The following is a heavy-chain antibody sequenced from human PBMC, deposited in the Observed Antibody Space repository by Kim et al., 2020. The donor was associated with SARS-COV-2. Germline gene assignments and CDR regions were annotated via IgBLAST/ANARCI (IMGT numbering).Heavy chain of an antibody. CDR2: IYYSGST. D-gene: IGHD1-26*01. Sequence: SETLSLTCTVSGGSISSSSYYWGWIRQPPGKGLEWIGSIYYSGSTYYNPSLKSRVTISVDTSKNQFSLKLSSVTAADTAVYYCARIVGATPRFDYWGQGT. J-gene: IGHJ4*02. CDR3: ARIVGATPRFDY. CDR1: GGSISSSSYY. V-gene: IGHV4-39*07.